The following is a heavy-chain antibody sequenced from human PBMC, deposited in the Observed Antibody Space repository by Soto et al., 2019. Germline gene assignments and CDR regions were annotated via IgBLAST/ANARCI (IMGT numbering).Heavy chain of an antibody. Sequence: EVQLLESGGGLVQPGGSLRLSCAASGFTFSSYAMSWVRQAPGKGLEWVSAISGSGGSTYYADSVKGRFTISRDNSKNTLSLQMNSLRPEDTAVYYCAKDVTYCGGYCYPGGFDYWGQGTLVTVSS. D-gene: IGHD2-21*02. CDR2: ISGSGGST. CDR1: GFTFSSYA. J-gene: IGHJ4*02. CDR3: AKDVTYCGGYCYPGGFDY. V-gene: IGHV3-23*01.